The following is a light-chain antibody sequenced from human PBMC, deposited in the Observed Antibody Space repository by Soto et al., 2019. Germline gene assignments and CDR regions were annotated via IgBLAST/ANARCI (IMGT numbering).Light chain of an antibody. CDR3: SSRAGSAPYV. V-gene: IGLV2-8*01. Sequence: QSVLTQPPSASGSPGQSVTISCTGTSSDVGGYNYVSWYQQHPGKAPKLMVYEVTKRPSGVPDRFSGSKSGNTASLTVSGFQADDEADYYCSSRAGSAPYVFGTGTKVTVL. CDR2: EVT. J-gene: IGLJ1*01. CDR1: SSDVGGYNY.